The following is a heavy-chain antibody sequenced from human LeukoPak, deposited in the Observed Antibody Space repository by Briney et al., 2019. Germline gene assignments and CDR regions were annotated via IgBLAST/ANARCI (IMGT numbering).Heavy chain of an antibody. D-gene: IGHD3-22*01. Sequence: SETLSLTCTVSGYSISSGYYWGWIRQPPGKGLEWIGSIYHSGSTYYNPSLKSRVTISVDTSKNHFSLKLTSVTAADTAVYYCARAGSYDSSGYWGQGTLVTVSS. J-gene: IGHJ4*02. CDR3: ARAGSYDSSGY. V-gene: IGHV4-38-2*02. CDR1: GYSISSGYY. CDR2: IYHSGST.